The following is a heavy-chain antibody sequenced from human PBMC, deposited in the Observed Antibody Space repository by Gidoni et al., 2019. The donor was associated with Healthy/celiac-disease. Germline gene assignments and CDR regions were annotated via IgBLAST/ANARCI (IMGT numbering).Heavy chain of an antibody. CDR3: AKELFRNYDYVWGSEGGFDY. D-gene: IGHD3-16*01. CDR2: ISGSGGST. CDR1: GFTFSSYA. J-gene: IGHJ4*02. V-gene: IGHV3-23*01. Sequence: EVQLLESGGGFVQPGGSLRLSCAASGFTFSSYAMSWVRQAPGKGLEWVSAISGSGGSTYYADSVKGRFTISRDNSKNTLYLQMNSLRAVDTAVYYCAKELFRNYDYVWGSEGGFDYWGQGTLVTVSS.